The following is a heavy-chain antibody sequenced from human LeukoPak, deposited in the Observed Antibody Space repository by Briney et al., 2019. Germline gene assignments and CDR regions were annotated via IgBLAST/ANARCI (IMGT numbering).Heavy chain of an antibody. Sequence: NPSETLSLTCTVSGYSISSGYYWGWIRQPPGKGLEWIGYIYYSGSTYYNPSLKSRVTISVDTSKNQFSLKLSSVTAADTAVYYCARWFGEAPYYFDYWGQGTLVTVSS. CDR2: IYYSGST. J-gene: IGHJ4*02. V-gene: IGHV4-38-2*02. CDR1: GYSISSGYY. CDR3: ARWFGEAPYYFDY. D-gene: IGHD3-10*01.